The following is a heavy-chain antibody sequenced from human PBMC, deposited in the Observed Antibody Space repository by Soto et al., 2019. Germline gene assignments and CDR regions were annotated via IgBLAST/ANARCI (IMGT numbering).Heavy chain of an antibody. CDR1: GGTFSSYA. J-gene: IGHJ3*02. V-gene: IGHV1-69*13. D-gene: IGHD6-13*01. Sequence: SVKVSCKASGGTFSSYAISWVRQAPGQGLEWMGGIIPIFGTANYAQKFQGRVTITADESTSTAYMELSSLRSEDTAVYYCARDQRDRGAAAPGAFDIWGQGTMVTGSS. CDR3: ARDQRDRGAAAPGAFDI. CDR2: IIPIFGTA.